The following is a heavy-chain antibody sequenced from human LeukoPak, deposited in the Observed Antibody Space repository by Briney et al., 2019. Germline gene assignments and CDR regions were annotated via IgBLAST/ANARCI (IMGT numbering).Heavy chain of an antibody. CDR1: GGTFSMYA. J-gene: IGHJ5*02. CDR2: IIPMFGTA. D-gene: IGHD1-26*01. V-gene: IGHV1-69*05. CDR3: ARDSYNGSYYDP. Sequence: SVTVSCKTSGGTFSMYAISWVRQAPGQGLEWMGRIIPMFGTAYYAQNFQDRVTIITDEFTTIAYMRLSSLRFEDTAVYYCARDSYNGSYYDPWGQGTLVAVSS.